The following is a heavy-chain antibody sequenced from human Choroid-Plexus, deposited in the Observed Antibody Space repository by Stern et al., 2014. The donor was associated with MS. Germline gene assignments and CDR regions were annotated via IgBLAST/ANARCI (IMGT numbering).Heavy chain of an antibody. Sequence: EVQLVESGGGLVKPGGSLRLPCAGSGFTFGNAWRNWVPQAPGKGLGWVARVKGRGDGGTSDYGAPVKGRFTISRDDSKNTLYLQIDNLRAEDTAVYYCTTIGYSASRSGFFDFWGQGTLVTVSS. V-gene: IGHV3-15*05. J-gene: IGHJ4*02. CDR1: GFTFGNAW. CDR3: TTIGYSASRSGFFDF. D-gene: IGHD5-18*01. CDR2: VKGRGDGGTS.